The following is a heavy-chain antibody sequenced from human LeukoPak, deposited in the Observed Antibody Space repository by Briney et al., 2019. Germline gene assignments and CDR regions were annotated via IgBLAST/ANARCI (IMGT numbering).Heavy chain of an antibody. Sequence: SETLSLTCTVSGGSVNSGGYYWSWIRQPPGKGLEWIGSIYYSGSTYYNPSLKSRVTISVDTSKNQFSLKLSSVTAADTAVYYCAGHWAKYSGSYGGEDWFDPWGQGTLVTVSS. CDR2: IYYSGST. CDR3: AGHWAKYSGSYGGEDWFDP. D-gene: IGHD1-26*01. V-gene: IGHV4-39*01. CDR1: GGSVNSGGYY. J-gene: IGHJ5*02.